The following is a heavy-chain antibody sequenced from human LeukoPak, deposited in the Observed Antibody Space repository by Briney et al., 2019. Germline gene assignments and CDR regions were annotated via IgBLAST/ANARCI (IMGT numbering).Heavy chain of an antibody. CDR2: IYYSGST. V-gene: IGHV4-59*01. D-gene: IGHD1-26*01. CDR1: GGSISSYY. J-gene: IGHJ5*02. CDR3: ARVIGAYNWFDP. Sequence: SETLSLTCTVSGGSISSYYWSWIRQPPGKGLEWIGYIYYSGSTNYNPSLKSRVTISVDTSKNQFSLKLSSVTAADTAVYYCARVIGAYNWFDPWGQGTLVTVSS.